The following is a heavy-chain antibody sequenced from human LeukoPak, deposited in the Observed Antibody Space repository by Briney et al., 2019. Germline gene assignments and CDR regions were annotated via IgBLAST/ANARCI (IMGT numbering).Heavy chain of an antibody. CDR2: ISDSGGRT. CDR1: GITLSNYG. CDR3: AKDQRWLQLGVFDY. Sequence: GGSLRLSCAVSGITLSNYGMSWVRQAPGEGLEWVAGISDSGGRTNYADSVKGRFTISRDNSKNTLYLQMNSLRAEDTAVYYCAKDQRWLQLGVFDYWGQGTLVTVSS. J-gene: IGHJ4*02. D-gene: IGHD5-24*01. V-gene: IGHV3-23*01.